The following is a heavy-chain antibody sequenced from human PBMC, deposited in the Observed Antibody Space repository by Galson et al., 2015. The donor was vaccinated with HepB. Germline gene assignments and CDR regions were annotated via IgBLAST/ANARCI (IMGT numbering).Heavy chain of an antibody. CDR3: ARDGGEIWQQLGKTGYYYYGMDV. V-gene: IGHV3-48*02. Sequence: SLRLSCAASGFTFSSYSMNWVRQAPGKGLEWVSYISSSSSTIYYADSVKGRFTISRDNAKNSLYLQMNSLRDEDTAVYYCARDGGEIWQQLGKTGYYYYGMDVWGQGTTVTVSS. J-gene: IGHJ6*02. CDR1: GFTFSSYS. CDR2: ISSSSSTI. D-gene: IGHD6-13*01.